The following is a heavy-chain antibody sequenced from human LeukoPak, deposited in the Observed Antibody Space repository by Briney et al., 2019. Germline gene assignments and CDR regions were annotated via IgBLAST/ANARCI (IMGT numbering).Heavy chain of an antibody. CDR2: IYYSGST. V-gene: IGHV4-39*07. CDR3: ARESLTWLQSRTSWFDP. Sequence: SETLSLTCTVSGGSISSSTYYWGWIRQPPGKGLAWIGTIYYSGSTYYNPSLKSRVTISVDSSKNQFSLRLSSVTAADTAVYYCARESLTWLQSRTSWFDPWGQGTLVTVSS. J-gene: IGHJ5*02. CDR1: GGSISSSTYY. D-gene: IGHD5-24*01.